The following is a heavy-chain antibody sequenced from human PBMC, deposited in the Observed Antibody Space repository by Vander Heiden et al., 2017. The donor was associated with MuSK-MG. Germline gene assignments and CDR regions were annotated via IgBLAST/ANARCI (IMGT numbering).Heavy chain of an antibody. CDR1: GGSFSGYY. CDR3: ARRRVIYGGNSFDY. CDR2: INHSGST. J-gene: IGHJ4*02. Sequence: QVQLQQWGAGLLKPSETLSLTCAVHGGSFSGYYWSWIRQPPGKGLEWIGEINHSGSTNYNPSLKSRVTISVDTSKNQFSLKLSSVTAADTAVYYCARRRVIYGGNSFDYWGQGTLVTVSS. D-gene: IGHD4-17*01. V-gene: IGHV4-34*01.